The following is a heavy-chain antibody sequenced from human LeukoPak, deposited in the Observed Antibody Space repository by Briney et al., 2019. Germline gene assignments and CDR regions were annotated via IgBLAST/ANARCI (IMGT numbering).Heavy chain of an antibody. CDR2: ISYDGSNK. V-gene: IGHV3-30*03. J-gene: IGHJ4*02. Sequence: GGSLRLSCAASGFTFSSYGMHWVRQAPGKGLEWVAVISYDGSNKYYADSVKGRFTISRDNAKNTLYLQMNSLRADDTAVYYCARSRWLDAFDYWGQGTLVTVSS. CDR3: ARSRWLDAFDY. CDR1: GFTFSSYG. D-gene: IGHD6-19*01.